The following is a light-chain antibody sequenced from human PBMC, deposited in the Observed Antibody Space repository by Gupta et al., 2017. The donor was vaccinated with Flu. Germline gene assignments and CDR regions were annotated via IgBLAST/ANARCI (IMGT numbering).Light chain of an antibody. CDR1: SSNIGAGSD. CDR3: QSYDSSLSASV. Sequence: VTISCTGSSSNIGAGSDVHWYQQLPGTAPKLLIYGDRYRPSGVPDRFSGSKSGTSASLAITGLQAEDEADYYCQSYDSSLSASVFGGGTRLTVL. V-gene: IGLV1-40*01. CDR2: GDR. J-gene: IGLJ3*02.